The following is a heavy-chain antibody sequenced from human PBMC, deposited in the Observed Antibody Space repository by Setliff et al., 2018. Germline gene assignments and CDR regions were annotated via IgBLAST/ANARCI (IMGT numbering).Heavy chain of an antibody. CDR2: MNAHSGNS. J-gene: IGHJ3*02. D-gene: IGHD4-17*01. Sequence: ASVKVSCKASGGTFSSYAISWVRQAPGQGLEWMGWMNAHSGNSGCAQKLQGRVTMTRDTSVSTAYMELNSLQYEDTAVYYCARDPLTTNRRRAFDIWGQGTMVTVSS. CDR3: ARDPLTTNRRRAFDI. V-gene: IGHV1-8*02. CDR1: GGTFSSYA.